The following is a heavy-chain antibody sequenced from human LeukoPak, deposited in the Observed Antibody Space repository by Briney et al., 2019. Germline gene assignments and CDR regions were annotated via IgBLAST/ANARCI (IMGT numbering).Heavy chain of an antibody. V-gene: IGHV1-2*02. CDR1: GYTFTGYY. D-gene: IGHD2-15*01. Sequence: ASVKVSCKASGYTFTGYYMHWVRQAPGQGLEWMGWINPNSGGTNYAQKFQGRVTMTRDMSTSTVYMELSSLRSEDTAVYYCARGHHGLLDWGQGTLVTVSS. J-gene: IGHJ4*02. CDR3: ARGHHGLLD. CDR2: INPNSGGT.